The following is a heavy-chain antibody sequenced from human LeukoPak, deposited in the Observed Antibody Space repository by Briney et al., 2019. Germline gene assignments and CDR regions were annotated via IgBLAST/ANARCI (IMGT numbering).Heavy chain of an antibody. V-gene: IGHV3-23*01. CDR3: AKDWWGSGSNSFDP. J-gene: IGHJ5*02. CDR2: ISGRDGST. CDR1: GFTFSTYA. D-gene: IGHD3-10*01. Sequence: GGSLRLSCAASGFTFSTYAMSWVRHAPGKGLEWVSLISGRDGSTYYADSVKGRFTISRDHSKNTLYLQMNSLRAEDTAVYYCAKDWWGSGSNSFDPWGQGTLVTVSS.